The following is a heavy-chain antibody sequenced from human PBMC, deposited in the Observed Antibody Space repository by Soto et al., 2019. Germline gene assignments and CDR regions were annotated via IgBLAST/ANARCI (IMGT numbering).Heavy chain of an antibody. D-gene: IGHD3-3*01. Sequence: SETLSLTCTVSGGSISNYYWSWIRQPPGKGLEGIGYIHYSGSTKYNPSLKSRVTISADTSKNQFSLKLSSVTAADAAVYYCARGHYDFWSGYFATIDYWGQGTLVTVSA. J-gene: IGHJ4*02. CDR3: ARGHYDFWSGYFATIDY. CDR1: GGSISNYY. CDR2: IHYSGST. V-gene: IGHV4-59*08.